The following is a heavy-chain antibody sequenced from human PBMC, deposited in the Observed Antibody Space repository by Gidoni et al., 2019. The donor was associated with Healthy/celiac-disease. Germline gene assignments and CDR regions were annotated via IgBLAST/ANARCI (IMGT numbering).Heavy chain of an antibody. CDR3: ARTPKTYYYDSSGYYPPGFDP. Sequence: EVQLVESGGGLVKPGGSLRLSCAASGFTFSRYSMNWVRQAPGKGLEWVSSLSSSSSYIYYADAVKGRFTISRDKAKNSLFLQMNSLRAEDTAVYYCARTPKTYYYDSSGYYPPGFDPWGQGTLVTVSS. J-gene: IGHJ5*02. V-gene: IGHV3-21*01. D-gene: IGHD3-22*01. CDR1: GFTFSRYS. CDR2: LSSSSSYI.